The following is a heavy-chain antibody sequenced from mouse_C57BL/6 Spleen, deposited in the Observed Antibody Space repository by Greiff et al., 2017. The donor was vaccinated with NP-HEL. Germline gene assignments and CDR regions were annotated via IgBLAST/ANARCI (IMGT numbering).Heavy chain of an antibody. V-gene: IGHV1-19*01. CDR1: GYTFTDYY. CDR3: ARPTQLGRSAMDY. Sequence: EVQLQQSGPVLVKPGASVKMSCKASGYTFTDYYMNWVKQSHGKSLEWIGVINPYNGGTSYNQKFKGKATLTVDKSSSTAYMELNSLTSEDSAVYYCARPTQLGRSAMDYWGQGTSVTVSS. D-gene: IGHD4-1*02. CDR2: INPYNGGT. J-gene: IGHJ4*01.